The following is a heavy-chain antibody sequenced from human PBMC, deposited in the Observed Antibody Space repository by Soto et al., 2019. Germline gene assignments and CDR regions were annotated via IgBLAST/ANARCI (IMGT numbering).Heavy chain of an antibody. D-gene: IGHD3-16*01. CDR2: ISGSGVRT. Sequence: GGSLRLSCAASGFIFSTSGSAFSRYAMTWVRQTPGKALEWVSSISGSGVRTYYSDSVRGRFTISRDNSKDRLYLEMNSVRAEDTAVYYCATPAYDYWGQGTLVTVSS. V-gene: IGHV3-23*01. J-gene: IGHJ4*02. CDR1: GFIFSTSGSAFSRYA. CDR3: ATPAYDY.